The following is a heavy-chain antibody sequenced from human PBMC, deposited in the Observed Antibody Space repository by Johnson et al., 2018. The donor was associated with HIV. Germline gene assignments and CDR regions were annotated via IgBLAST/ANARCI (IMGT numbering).Heavy chain of an antibody. CDR3: AREMVRGSPIAFDI. CDR2: ISETGETT. Sequence: VQLVESGGGLVKPGGSLRLSCAASGFTFSDYYMSWIRQAPGKGLEWVSIISETGETTYYADYVEGRFTIARDNSKNTLYLQMNRLRSEDTAVYYCAREMVRGSPIAFDIWGQGTMVTVSS. J-gene: IGHJ3*02. V-gene: IGHV3-11*01. D-gene: IGHD3-10*01. CDR1: GFTFSDYY.